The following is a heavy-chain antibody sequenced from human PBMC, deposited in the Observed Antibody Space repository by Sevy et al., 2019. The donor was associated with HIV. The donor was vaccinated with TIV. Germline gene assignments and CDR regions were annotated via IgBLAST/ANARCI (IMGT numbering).Heavy chain of an antibody. CDR3: ARLGGFRFFDWSSLNYFDY. CDR1: GGSISSSTYY. V-gene: IGHV4-39*01. CDR2: VYFTGST. Sequence: SETLSLTCSVSGGSISSSTYYWGWIRQPPGRGLEWIGSVYFTGSTYYNPSLKSRVTISVDTSKNEFSLKVNSVTAADTAVYYCARLGGFRFFDWSSLNYFDYWGQRTLVTVSS. D-gene: IGHD3-9*01. J-gene: IGHJ4*02.